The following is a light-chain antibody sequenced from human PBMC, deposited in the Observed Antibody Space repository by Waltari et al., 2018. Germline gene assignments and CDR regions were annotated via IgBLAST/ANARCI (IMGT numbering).Light chain of an antibody. J-gene: IGKJ4*01. CDR3: QQYGTSPPLT. CDR1: QSVSTYY. Sequence: EIVLTQSPGTLSLSPGERVTLSCRASQSVSTYYLAWYQHKPGQAPRLVIYGASTRAAGIPDRFSGSGSGTDFTLTISGLEPEDFAVYYCQQYGTSPPLTFGGGTKVEIK. V-gene: IGKV3-20*01. CDR2: GAS.